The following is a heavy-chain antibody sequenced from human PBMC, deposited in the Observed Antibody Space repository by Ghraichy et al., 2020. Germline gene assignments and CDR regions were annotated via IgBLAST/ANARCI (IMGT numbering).Heavy chain of an antibody. J-gene: IGHJ4*02. CDR3: AREIQRDSYYFDY. V-gene: IGHV1-2*02. Sequence: ASVKVSCKASGYTFTDYSLHWARQAPGQGLEWMGWINPNRGGTNFAQKFQGRVTITRDTSFSTVYMELSRLRSDDTAVYYCAREIQRDSYYFDYWGQGTLVTITS. CDR1: GYTFTDYS. D-gene: IGHD5-18*01. CDR2: INPNRGGT.